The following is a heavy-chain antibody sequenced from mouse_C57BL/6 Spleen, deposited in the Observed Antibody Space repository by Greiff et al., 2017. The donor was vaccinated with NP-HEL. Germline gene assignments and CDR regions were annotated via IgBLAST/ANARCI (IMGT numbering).Heavy chain of an antibody. CDR3: ASYGNYEYFDV. Sequence: EVQVVESGGGLVKPGGSLKLSCAASGFTFSSYAMSWVRQTPEKRLEWVATISDGGSYTYYPDNVKGRFTISRDNAKNNLYLQMSHLKSEDTAMYYCASYGNYEYFDVWGTGTTVTVSS. CDR2: ISDGGSYT. J-gene: IGHJ1*03. V-gene: IGHV5-4*01. CDR1: GFTFSSYA. D-gene: IGHD2-1*01.